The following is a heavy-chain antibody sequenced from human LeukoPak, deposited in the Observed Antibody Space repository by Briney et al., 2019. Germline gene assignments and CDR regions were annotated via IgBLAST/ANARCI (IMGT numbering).Heavy chain of an antibody. CDR1: GFTFSSYA. J-gene: IGHJ4*02. V-gene: IGHV3-21*01. CDR2: IDSSSSYI. CDR3: ARGPHGGFVIIPTEF. D-gene: IGHD3-3*01. Sequence: TGGSLRLSCAASGFTFSSYAMNWVRQAPGKGLEWVSSIDSSSSYIYYADSVKGRFTISRANAKNSLFLQMNSLRAEDTAVYYCARGPHGGFVIIPTEFWGQGTLVTVSS.